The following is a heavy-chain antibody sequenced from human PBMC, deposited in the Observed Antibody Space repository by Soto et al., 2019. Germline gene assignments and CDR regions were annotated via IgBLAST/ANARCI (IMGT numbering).Heavy chain of an antibody. CDR3: ARETTVTTFGWFDP. D-gene: IGHD4-17*01. CDR2: IYYSGST. Sequence: QVQLQESGPGLVKPSETLSLTCTVSGGSISSYYWSWIRQPPGKGLEWIGYIYYSGSTNYNPSLKSRVTISVDTSKNQFSLKLSYVTAADTAVYYCARETTVTTFGWFDPWGQGTLVTVSS. J-gene: IGHJ5*02. V-gene: IGHV4-59*01. CDR1: GGSISSYY.